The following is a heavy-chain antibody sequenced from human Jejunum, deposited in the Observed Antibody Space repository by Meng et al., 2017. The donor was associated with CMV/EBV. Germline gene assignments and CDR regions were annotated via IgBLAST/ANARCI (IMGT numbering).Heavy chain of an antibody. CDR3: VAYSGSSFRFDP. J-gene: IGHJ5*02. Sequence: SFKASGYTFTDYFMWMRQAPGQGLEWVGWINFNSGATNYAQKFQGRVTMTRDMSVSTVYMEMSSLRPDDTAVYYCVAYSGSSFRFDPWGQGTLVTVSS. CDR1: GYTFTDYF. V-gene: IGHV1-2*02. D-gene: IGHD5-12*01. CDR2: INFNSGAT.